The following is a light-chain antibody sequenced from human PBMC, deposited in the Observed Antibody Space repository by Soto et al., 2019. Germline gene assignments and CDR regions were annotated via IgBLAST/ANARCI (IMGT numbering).Light chain of an antibody. CDR2: DAS. CDR1: QSISSW. J-gene: IGKJ1*01. V-gene: IGKV1-5*01. CDR3: QQYNSYST. Sequence: DIQMTQSPSTLSASVGDRVTITCRASQSISSWLAWYQQKPGKAPKLLIYDASSLESGVPSRFSGSGSGTEFTLTISSLQPDDFATYYCQQYNSYSTFGHGTKVEI.